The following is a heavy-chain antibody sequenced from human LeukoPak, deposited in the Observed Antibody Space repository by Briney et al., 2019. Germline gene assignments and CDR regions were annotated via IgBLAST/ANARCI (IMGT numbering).Heavy chain of an antibody. CDR1: GFTFDDYG. Sequence: GGSLRLSCAASGFTFDDYGMSWVRQAPGKGLEWVSGINWNGGSTGYADSVKGRFTISRDNAKNSLYLQMNSLRAEDTALYYCARKGLYYYGSGSYDYWGQGTLVTVSS. CDR3: ARKGLYYYGSGSYDY. V-gene: IGHV3-20*04. J-gene: IGHJ4*02. CDR2: INWNGGST. D-gene: IGHD3-10*01.